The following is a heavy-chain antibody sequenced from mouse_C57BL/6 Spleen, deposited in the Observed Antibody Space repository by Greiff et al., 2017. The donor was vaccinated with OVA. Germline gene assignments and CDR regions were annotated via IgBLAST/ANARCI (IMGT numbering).Heavy chain of an antibody. D-gene: IGHD2-4*01. V-gene: IGHV5-6*01. CDR2: ISSGGSYT. J-gene: IGHJ4*01. Sequence: EVHLVESGGDLVKPGGSLKLSCAASGFTFSSYGMSWVRQTPDKRLEWVATISSGGSYTYYPDSVKGRFTISRDNAKNTLYLQMSSLKSEDTAMYYCARQRGGLRLDYAMDYWGQGTSVTVSS. CDR3: ARQRGGLRLDYAMDY. CDR1: GFTFSSYG.